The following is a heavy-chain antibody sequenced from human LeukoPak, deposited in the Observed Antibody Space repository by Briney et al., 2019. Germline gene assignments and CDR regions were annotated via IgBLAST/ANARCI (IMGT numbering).Heavy chain of an antibody. CDR2: IYSGGTT. CDR3: AKDTGRIPYYYYMDV. J-gene: IGHJ6*03. Sequence: GGSLRLSCAASGFTVISNYMSWVRQAPGKGLEWVSVIYSGGTTYYADSVKGRFTISRDNSKNSLYLQMNSLRAEDTALYHCAKDTGRIPYYYYMDVWGKGITVTVSS. V-gene: IGHV3-53*05. CDR1: GFTVISNY. D-gene: IGHD5-18*01.